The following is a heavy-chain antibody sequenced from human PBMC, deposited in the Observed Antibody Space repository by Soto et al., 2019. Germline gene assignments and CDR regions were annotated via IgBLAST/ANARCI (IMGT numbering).Heavy chain of an antibody. CDR3: TRLYCGGDCDFDS. Sequence: GSLRLSCAVSGFTVSSNYMTWVRQASGKGLEWVGRIRDKANSYATAYTASVKGRFTISSDDSKNTAYLQMNSLKTEDTAVYYCTRLYCGGDCDFDSWGQGTLVTVSS. V-gene: IGHV3-73*01. CDR1: GFTVSSNY. J-gene: IGHJ4*02. CDR2: IRDKANSYAT. D-gene: IGHD2-21*02.